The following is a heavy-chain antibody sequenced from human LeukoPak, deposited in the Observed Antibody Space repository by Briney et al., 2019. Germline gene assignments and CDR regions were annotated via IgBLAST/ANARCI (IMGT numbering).Heavy chain of an antibody. D-gene: IGHD7-27*01. Sequence: GGSLRLSCAASGFTFNSYGMNWVRQAPGKGLEWVSSISTSSNYIYYADSVKGRFTISRDNAKNSPYLQMNNLRAEDTAVYYCARDEAVGKANDYWGQGTLVTVSS. CDR3: ARDEAVGKANDY. J-gene: IGHJ4*02. V-gene: IGHV3-21*01. CDR2: ISTSSNYI. CDR1: GFTFNSYG.